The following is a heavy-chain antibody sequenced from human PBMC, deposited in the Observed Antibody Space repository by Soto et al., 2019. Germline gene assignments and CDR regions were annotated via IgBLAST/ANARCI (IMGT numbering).Heavy chain of an antibody. D-gene: IGHD3-9*01. CDR1: GYTLTELS. CDR3: ATAFKTRYFDWLWGDDAFDI. CDR2: FDPEDGET. V-gene: IGHV1-24*01. J-gene: IGHJ3*02. Sequence: QVQLVQSGAEVKKPGASVKVSCKVSGYTLTELSMHWVRQAPGKGLEWRGGFDPEDGETIYAQKFQGRVTMTEDTPTDTAYMELSSLRSEDTAVYYCATAFKTRYFDWLWGDDAFDIWGQGTMVTVSS.